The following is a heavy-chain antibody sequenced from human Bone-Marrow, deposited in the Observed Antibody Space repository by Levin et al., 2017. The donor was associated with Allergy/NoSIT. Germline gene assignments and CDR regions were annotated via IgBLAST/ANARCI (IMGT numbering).Heavy chain of an antibody. V-gene: IGHV4-59*01. Sequence: SETLSLTCAVSGDSISGYYWSWVRQPPGKGLEWIGFVSFTGTTNYDPPLKSRVTISVDTSKNQFSLELRSVTAADTAVYFCARDVGYNYYSMDVWGQGTSVTVSS. J-gene: IGHJ6*02. CDR3: ARDVGYNYYSMDV. CDR1: GDSISGYY. D-gene: IGHD5-12*01. CDR2: VSFTGTT.